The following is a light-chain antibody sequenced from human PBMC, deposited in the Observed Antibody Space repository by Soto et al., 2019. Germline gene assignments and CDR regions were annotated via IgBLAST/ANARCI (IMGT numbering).Light chain of an antibody. Sequence: QSALTQPPSASGSPGQSVTISCTGTSTDVGAYNYVSWYQQRPGKAPKLMIFEVTKRLSGVPDRFSGSKSGNTASLTVSGVQADDEADYYCSSYAGSNSFVFGTGTKVTVL. CDR3: SSYAGSNSFV. CDR1: STDVGAYNY. J-gene: IGLJ1*01. V-gene: IGLV2-8*01. CDR2: EVT.